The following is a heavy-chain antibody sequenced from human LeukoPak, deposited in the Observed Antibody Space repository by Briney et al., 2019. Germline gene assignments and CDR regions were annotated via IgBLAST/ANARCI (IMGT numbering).Heavy chain of an antibody. J-gene: IGHJ6*02. CDR3: ARVKVAIFGVVIHYYYGMDV. CDR1: GGSFSGYY. CDR2: INHSGST. D-gene: IGHD3-3*01. Sequence: PSETLSLTCAVYGGSFSGYYWSWIRQPPGKGLEWIGEINHSGSTNYNPSLKSRVTISVDTSKNQYSLKLSSVTAADTAVYYCARVKVAIFGVVIHYYYGMDVWGQGTTVTVSS. V-gene: IGHV4-34*01.